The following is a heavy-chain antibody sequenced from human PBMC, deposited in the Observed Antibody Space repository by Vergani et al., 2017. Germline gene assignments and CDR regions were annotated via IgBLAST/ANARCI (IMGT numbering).Heavy chain of an antibody. V-gene: IGHV4-61*02. D-gene: IGHD3-10*01. CDR2: IHASGTK. Sequence: QVHLNEAGPGLVKPSQTLSLTCTVSGASITSGSFYWSWIRQPAGKGLEWIGRIHASGTKNYNPSIRGRVTLSVDTSNDQLSLQMISMTAADTAVYYCVRDSLRSDLRGVCWFGTWGQGTLVSVSS. CDR1: GASITSGSFY. J-gene: IGHJ5*02. CDR3: VRDSLRSDLRGVCWFGT.